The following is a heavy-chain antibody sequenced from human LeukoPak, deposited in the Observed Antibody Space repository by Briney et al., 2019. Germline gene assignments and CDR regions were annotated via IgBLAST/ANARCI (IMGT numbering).Heavy chain of an antibody. V-gene: IGHV1-18*04. D-gene: IGHD5-12*01. Sequence: GGLVKVSCKASGYTFTSYGISWVRRAPGQGLEWMGWISGYNGDTKYAHNFQGRVTMTIDTSTSTAYMELRSLRSDDTAVYYCGVSGYDSLLNYWGQGALVTVSS. CDR3: GVSGYDSLLNY. CDR2: ISGYNGDT. CDR1: GYTFTSYG. J-gene: IGHJ4*02.